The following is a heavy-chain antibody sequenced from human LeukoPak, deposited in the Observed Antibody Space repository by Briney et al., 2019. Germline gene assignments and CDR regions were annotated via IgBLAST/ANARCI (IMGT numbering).Heavy chain of an antibody. Sequence: GASVKVSCKASGYTFTSYGISWVRQAPGQGLEWMGWISAYNGNTNYAQKLQGRVTMTTDTSTSTAYMELRSLRSDDTAVYYCARDRWGYGGWYYFDYWGQGTLVTVSS. CDR3: ARDRWGYGGWYYFDY. CDR2: ISAYNGNT. J-gene: IGHJ4*02. V-gene: IGHV1-18*01. D-gene: IGHD3-16*01. CDR1: GYTFTSYG.